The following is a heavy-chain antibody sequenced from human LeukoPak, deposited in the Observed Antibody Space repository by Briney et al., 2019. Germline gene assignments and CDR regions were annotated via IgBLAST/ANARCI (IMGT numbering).Heavy chain of an antibody. CDR2: IFYSGIT. CDR3: ATGSGSYYKPFDY. CDR1: GGSISSYY. J-gene: IGHJ4*02. V-gene: IGHV4-59*08. Sequence: PSETLSLTCTVSGGSISSYYWSWIRQSPGKGLEWIGYIFYSGITNYNPSLSLKSRVTISVDTSKNQFSLKLSSVTAADTAVYYCATGSGSYYKPFDYWGQGTLVTVSS. D-gene: IGHD3-10*01.